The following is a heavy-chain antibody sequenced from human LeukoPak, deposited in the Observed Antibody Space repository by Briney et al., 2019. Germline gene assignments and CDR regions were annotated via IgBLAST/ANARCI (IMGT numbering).Heavy chain of an antibody. CDR2: ITGSGGGT. CDR1: GFTFSTYA. V-gene: IGHV3-23*01. J-gene: IGHJ4*02. CDR3: ARAMAVIYSYGIQDY. Sequence: PGGSLRLSCAASGFTFSTYAMNWFRQAPGKGLEWVSSITGSGGGTYYADSVKGRFTISRDDSKNTLGLQMNSLRAEDTAVYFCARAMAVIYSYGIQDYWGQGTLVTVSS. D-gene: IGHD5-18*01.